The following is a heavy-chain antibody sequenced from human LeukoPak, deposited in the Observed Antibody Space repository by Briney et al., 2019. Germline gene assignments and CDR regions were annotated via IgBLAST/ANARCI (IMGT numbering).Heavy chain of an antibody. V-gene: IGHV4-38-2*02. D-gene: IGHD6-19*01. Sequence: KASETLSLTCTVSAYSISSGYYWGWIRQPPGKGLEWIGSIYYSGSTYCNPSLKSRVTISVDTSKNQFSLKLSSVTAADTAVYYCARDSSGWPFHFDYWGQGTLVTVSS. CDR3: ARDSSGWPFHFDY. CDR1: AYSISSGYY. CDR2: IYYSGST. J-gene: IGHJ4*02.